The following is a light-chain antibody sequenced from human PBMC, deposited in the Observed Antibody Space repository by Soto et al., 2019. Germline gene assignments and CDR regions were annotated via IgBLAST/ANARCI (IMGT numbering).Light chain of an antibody. J-gene: IGKJ1*01. Sequence: EIVLTQPPATLSLSPGERATLSCRASQSVSSSYLAWYQQKPGQAPRLLIYDASNRATGIPDRFSGSGSGTDFTLTISRLEPEDSAVYYCQQYSYSPPWTFGQGTKVDIK. CDR2: DAS. CDR1: QSVSSSY. CDR3: QQYSYSPPWT. V-gene: IGKV3-20*01.